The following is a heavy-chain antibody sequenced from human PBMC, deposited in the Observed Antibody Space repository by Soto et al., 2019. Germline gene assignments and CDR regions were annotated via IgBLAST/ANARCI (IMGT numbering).Heavy chain of an antibody. CDR3: ARVTKLVLGWFDP. CDR1: GGSFSGYY. Sequence: PSETLSLTCAVYGGSFSGYYWSWIRQPPGKGLEWIGEINHSVSTNYNPSLKSRVTISVDTSKNQFSLKLSSVTAADTAVYYCARVTKLVLGWFDPWGQGTLVTVSS. J-gene: IGHJ5*02. D-gene: IGHD6-13*01. V-gene: IGHV4-34*01. CDR2: INHSVST.